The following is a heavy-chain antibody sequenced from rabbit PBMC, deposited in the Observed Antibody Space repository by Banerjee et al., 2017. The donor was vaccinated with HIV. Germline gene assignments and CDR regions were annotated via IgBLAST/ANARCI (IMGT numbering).Heavy chain of an antibody. D-gene: IGHD6-1*01. V-gene: IGHV1S45*01. CDR1: GFDFSSNA. Sequence: QEQLEESGGGLVQPEGSLTLTCKASGFDFSSNAMCWVRQAPGKGPEWIACIYADSSGNTVYATWAKGRFTISKTSWTTVTLQMTSLTAADTATYFCARGAYGSPSVPYGFNRLDLWGPGTLVTVS. CDR2: IYADSSGNT. CDR3: ARGAYGSPSVPYGFNRLDL. J-gene: IGHJ3*01.